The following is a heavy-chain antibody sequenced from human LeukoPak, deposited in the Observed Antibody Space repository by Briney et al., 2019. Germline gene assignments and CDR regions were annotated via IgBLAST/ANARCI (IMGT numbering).Heavy chain of an antibody. J-gene: IGHJ4*02. CDR2: IWYDGSNK. Sequence: QSGGSLRLSCAASGFTFSSYGMHWVRQAPGKGLEWVAVIWYDGSNKYYADSVKGRFTISRDNSKNTLYLQMNSLRAEDTAVYYCARWYYDFWSGYPSYYFDYWGQGTLVTVSS. CDR1: GFTFSSYG. CDR3: ARWYYDFWSGYPSYYFDY. D-gene: IGHD3-3*01. V-gene: IGHV3-33*01.